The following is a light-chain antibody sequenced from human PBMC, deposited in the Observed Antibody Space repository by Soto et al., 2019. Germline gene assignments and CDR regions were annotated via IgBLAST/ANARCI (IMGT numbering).Light chain of an antibody. CDR2: EGT. J-gene: IGLJ1*01. V-gene: IGLV2-23*01. CDR3: CSYASSSPYV. Sequence: QSALTQPASVSGSPGQSITISCTGASSDVGSYNLVSWYQHHPGRAPKLMIYEGTKRPSGVSNRFSGSKSGNTASLTISGLQAEDEADYYCCSYASSSPYVFXTGTKVTVL. CDR1: SSDVGSYNL.